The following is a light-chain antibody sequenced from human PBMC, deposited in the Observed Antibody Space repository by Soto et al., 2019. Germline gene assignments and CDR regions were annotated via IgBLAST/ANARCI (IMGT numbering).Light chain of an antibody. CDR3: SSYATSSTYV. J-gene: IGLJ1*01. CDR2: DVS. CDR1: SSDVGGYDY. V-gene: IGLV2-14*03. Sequence: QSALTQPASVSGSPGQSITISCTGTSSDVGGYDYVSWYQHHPGKAPKLMIYDVSNRPSGVSNPFSGSKSGNTASLTISGLQAEDVADYYCSSYATSSTYVFRTGTKVTV.